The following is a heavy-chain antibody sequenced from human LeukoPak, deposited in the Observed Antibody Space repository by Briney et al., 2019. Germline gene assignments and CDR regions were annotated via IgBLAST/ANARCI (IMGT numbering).Heavy chain of an antibody. J-gene: IGHJ4*02. D-gene: IGHD2-2*01. Sequence: GGSLRLSCEASGFTFSTYVVNWVRQAPGKGLEWVSTISGSGGSTYYADSVKGRFTISRDNSKNTLYLQMSSLRVEDTAVYYCAKDGQDIVVDYYFDYWGQGTLVTVSS. CDR1: GFTFSTYV. CDR2: ISGSGGST. V-gene: IGHV3-23*01. CDR3: AKDGQDIVVDYYFDY.